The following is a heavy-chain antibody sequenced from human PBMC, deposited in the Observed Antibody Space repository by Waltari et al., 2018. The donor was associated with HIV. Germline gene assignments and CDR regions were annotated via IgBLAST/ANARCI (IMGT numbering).Heavy chain of an antibody. Sequence: EVQLVESGGGLVKPGGSLRLRGAASGFTFTNAWMSWVRQAPGKGLEWVGRVKSETDGGTTDYAAPVKGRFTISRDDSKNTLYLQMNSLKTEDTAVYYCTTGDIVVVTDYWGQGTLVTVSS. J-gene: IGHJ4*02. D-gene: IGHD2-21*02. CDR1: GFTFTNAW. CDR2: VKSETDGGTT. V-gene: IGHV3-15*01. CDR3: TTGDIVVVTDY.